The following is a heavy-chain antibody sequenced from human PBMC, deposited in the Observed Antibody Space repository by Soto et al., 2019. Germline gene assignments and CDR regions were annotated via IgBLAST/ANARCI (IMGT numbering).Heavy chain of an antibody. CDR1: GYTFTSYA. V-gene: IGHV1-3*01. CDR2: INAGNGNT. Sequence: PSVKVSCKASGYTFTSYAMHWVRQAPGQGLEWMGWINAGNGNTKYSQKFQGRVTITRDTSASTAYMELSSLRSEDTAVYYCARERDSIAAAGFLHYWGQGTLVTVS. J-gene: IGHJ4*02. CDR3: ARERDSIAAAGFLHY. D-gene: IGHD6-13*01.